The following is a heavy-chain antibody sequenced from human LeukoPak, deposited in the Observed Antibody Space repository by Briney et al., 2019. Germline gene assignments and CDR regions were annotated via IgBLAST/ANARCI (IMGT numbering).Heavy chain of an antibody. Sequence: PSETLSLTCTVSGGSISSSSYYWGWIRQPPGKGLEWIGNIYYSGSTNYNPSLKSRVTISVDTSKNQFSVKLSSVTAADTAVYYCARDSTFYGMDVWGQGTTVTVSS. CDR2: IYYSGST. D-gene: IGHD2/OR15-2a*01. V-gene: IGHV4-39*07. CDR3: ARDSTFYGMDV. J-gene: IGHJ6*02. CDR1: GGSISSSSYY.